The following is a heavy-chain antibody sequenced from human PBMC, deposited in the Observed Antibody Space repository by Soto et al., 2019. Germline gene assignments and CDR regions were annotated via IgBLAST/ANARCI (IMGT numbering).Heavy chain of an antibody. CDR2: ISYDGSNK. CDR3: AKDATVSGGLAYYYGMDV. D-gene: IGHD3-10*01. J-gene: IGHJ6*02. CDR1: GFTFSSYG. Sequence: GGSLRLSCAASGFTFSSYGMHWVRQAPGKGLEWVAVISYDGSNKYYADSVKGRLTISRDNSKNTLYLQMNSLRAEDTAVYYCAKDATVSGGLAYYYGMDVWGQGTTVTVSS. V-gene: IGHV3-30*18.